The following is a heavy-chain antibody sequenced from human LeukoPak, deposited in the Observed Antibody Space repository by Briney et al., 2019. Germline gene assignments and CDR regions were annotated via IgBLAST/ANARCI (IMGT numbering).Heavy chain of an antibody. Sequence: SETLSLTCTVSGGSISSSRYYWGWIRQPPGKGLEWIGSIYYSGSTYYNPSLKSRVTISVDTSKNQFSLKLSSVTAADTAVYYCARGSRSSWLVAHAEYFQHWGQGTLVTVSS. CDR2: IYYSGST. CDR3: ARGSRSSWLVAHAEYFQH. J-gene: IGHJ1*01. CDR1: GGSISSSRYY. D-gene: IGHD6-13*01. V-gene: IGHV4-39*07.